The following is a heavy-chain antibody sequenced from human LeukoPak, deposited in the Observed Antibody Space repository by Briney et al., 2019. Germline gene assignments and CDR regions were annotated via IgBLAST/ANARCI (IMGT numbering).Heavy chain of an antibody. J-gene: IGHJ5*02. Sequence: PSETLSLTCTVSGGSISSYYWSWIRQPPGKGLEWIGYIYTSGSTNYNPSLKSRVTISVDTSKNQSSLKLSSVTAADTAVYYCARQDGYCSSTSCYNHNWFDPWGQGTLVTVSS. D-gene: IGHD2-2*02. CDR1: GGSISSYY. CDR2: IYTSGST. V-gene: IGHV4-4*09. CDR3: ARQDGYCSSTSCYNHNWFDP.